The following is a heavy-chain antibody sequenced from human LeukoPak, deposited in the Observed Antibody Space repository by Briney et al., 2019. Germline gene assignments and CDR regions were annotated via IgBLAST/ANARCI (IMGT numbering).Heavy chain of an antibody. V-gene: IGHV1-2*02. D-gene: IGHD3-10*01. CDR2: INPNSGGT. CDR3: ARGYLSSNAPPDY. CDR1: GYTFTGYY. J-gene: IGHJ4*02. Sequence: ASVKVSCKASGYTFTGYYMHWVRQAPGQGLEWMGWINPNSGGTNYAQKFQGRVTMTRDTSISTAYMELSRLRSDDTAVYYCARGYLSSNAPPDYWGQGTLVTVSS.